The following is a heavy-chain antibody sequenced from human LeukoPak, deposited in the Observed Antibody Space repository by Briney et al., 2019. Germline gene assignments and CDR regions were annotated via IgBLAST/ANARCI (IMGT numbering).Heavy chain of an antibody. CDR2: ISYDGTNE. CDR3: AKLRGSGTYYSHFDY. V-gene: IGHV3-30-3*02. Sequence: GGSLRLSCAASGFTFSTYAMHWVRQAPGKGLEWVALISYDGTNEDYADSVKGRFTISRDNSKNTLYLQMNSLRDEDTAVYYCAKLRGSGTYYSHFDYWGQGTLVTVSS. CDR1: GFTFSTYA. J-gene: IGHJ4*02. D-gene: IGHD3-10*01.